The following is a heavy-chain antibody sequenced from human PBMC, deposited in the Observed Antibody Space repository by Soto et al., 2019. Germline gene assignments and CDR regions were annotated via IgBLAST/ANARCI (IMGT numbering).Heavy chain of an antibody. CDR3: AKAAVKPYYYDSSGLDY. V-gene: IGHV3-23*01. CDR1: GFTFSSYA. D-gene: IGHD3-22*01. Sequence: GSLRLSCAASGFTFSSYAISWVRQAPGKGLEWVSAISGSGGSTYYADSVKGRFTISRDNSKNTLYLQMNSLRAEDTAVYYCAKAAVKPYYYDSSGLDYWGQGTLVTVSS. CDR2: ISGSGGST. J-gene: IGHJ4*02.